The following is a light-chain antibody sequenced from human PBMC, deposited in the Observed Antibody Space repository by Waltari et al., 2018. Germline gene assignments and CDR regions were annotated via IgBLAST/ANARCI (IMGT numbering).Light chain of an antibody. CDR1: EDIRND. CDR2: AAS. Sequence: AIHMTQSPSSLSASVGDRVTITCRASEDIRNDLGWYQQKPGKAPRLLIFAASTIQSGVPSRFSGSGSGTDFTLTISSLQPEDFATYFCLQDYIFPLTFGGGTTVEI. J-gene: IGKJ4*01. CDR3: LQDYIFPLT. V-gene: IGKV1-6*01.